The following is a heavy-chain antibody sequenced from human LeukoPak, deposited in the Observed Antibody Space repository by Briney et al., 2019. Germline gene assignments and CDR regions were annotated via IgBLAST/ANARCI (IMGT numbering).Heavy chain of an antibody. CDR1: GFTFDDYA. CDR2: ISWISGSI. Sequence: GGSLRLSCAASGFTFDDYAMHWVRQAPGKGLEWVSGISWISGSIGYADSVKGRFTISRDNAKNSLYLQMNSLRAEDTALYYCAKGWGSGWLQLGRYFDLWGRGTLVTVSS. D-gene: IGHD5-24*01. V-gene: IGHV3-9*01. J-gene: IGHJ2*01. CDR3: AKGWGSGWLQLGRYFDL.